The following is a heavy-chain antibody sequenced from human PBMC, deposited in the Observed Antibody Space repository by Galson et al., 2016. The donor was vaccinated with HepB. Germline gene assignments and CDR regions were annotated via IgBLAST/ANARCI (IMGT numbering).Heavy chain of an antibody. V-gene: IGHV3-7*03. J-gene: IGHJ4*02. CDR3: MSYSDAWYSGF. CDR2: IMQDGSGK. Sequence: SLRLSCAASGFTFSTFWMTWVRQAPGKGLEWVANIMQDGSGKYYVDSVKGRFTISRDNAKNSVYLQMNSLRGDDTAVYYCMSYSDAWYSGFWGQGTLVTVSS. D-gene: IGHD6-13*01. CDR1: GFTFSTFW.